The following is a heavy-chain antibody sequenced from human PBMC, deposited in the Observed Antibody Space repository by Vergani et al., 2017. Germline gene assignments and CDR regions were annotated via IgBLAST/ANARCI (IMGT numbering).Heavy chain of an antibody. V-gene: IGHV3-30*02. Sequence: QVQILQSGGGVVQPRGSLRLSCTLSGFTLNTYGIHWVRQAPGKGLEWVSFIRYDGSSEYYGDSVKGRFTISRDKSQNTVNLQMNSLRTEDTAVYSCANSVIAGNVGVAYFGMDVWGRGTTVTVSS. CDR1: GFTLNTYG. CDR3: ANSVIAGNVGVAYFGMDV. CDR2: IRYDGSSE. J-gene: IGHJ6*02. D-gene: IGHD2/OR15-2a*01.